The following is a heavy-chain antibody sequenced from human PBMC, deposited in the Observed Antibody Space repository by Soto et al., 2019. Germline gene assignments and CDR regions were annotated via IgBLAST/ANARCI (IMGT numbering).Heavy chain of an antibody. CDR3: ARVRGSGSYYGY. CDR1: GYTFTSYA. J-gene: IGHJ4*02. V-gene: IGHV1-3*01. D-gene: IGHD3-10*01. CDR2: INAGNGNT. Sequence: QVQLVQSGAEVKKPGASVEGSFKASGYTFTSYAMQWVRQAPGQRLEWMGWINAGNGNTKYSQKFQGRVTMTRDTSASTAYMELNSLRSEDTAVYYCARVRGSGSYYGYWGQGTLVTVSS.